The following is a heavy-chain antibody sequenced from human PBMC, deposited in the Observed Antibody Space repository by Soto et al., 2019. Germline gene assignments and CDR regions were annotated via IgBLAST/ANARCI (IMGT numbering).Heavy chain of an antibody. D-gene: IGHD2-8*01. CDR2: INPKSGGT. CDR3: ARGDSTDCSNGVCSFFYNHDMDV. V-gene: IGHV1-2*04. CDR1: GYSFTDYH. J-gene: IGHJ6*02. Sequence: ASVKVSCKASGYSFTDYHIHWVRQAPGQGLEWLGRINPKSGGTSTAQKFQGWVTMTTDTSISTASMELTRLTSGDTAIYYCARGDSTDCSNGVCSFFYNHDMDVWGQGTTVTVSS.